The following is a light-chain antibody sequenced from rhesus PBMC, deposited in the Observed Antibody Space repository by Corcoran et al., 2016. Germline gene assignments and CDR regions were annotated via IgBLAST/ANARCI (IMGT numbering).Light chain of an antibody. CDR2: RAS. CDR1: QDISIW. CDR3: QQHDNYPLT. J-gene: IGKJ4*01. V-gene: IGKV1-69*01. Sequence: DIQMTQSPSSLSASVGDRVTITCRASQDISIWLAWYQQKPGKAPNLLIYRASNLETGVPSRFSGSGSGTDFTLPINSLQPEDIATYYCQQHDNYPLTFGGGTKVEIK.